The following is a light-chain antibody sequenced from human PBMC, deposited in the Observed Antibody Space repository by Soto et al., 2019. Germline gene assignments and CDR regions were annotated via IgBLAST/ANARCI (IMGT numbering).Light chain of an antibody. CDR2: GAS. CDR1: QSVGSS. CDR3: QQYNNWWT. J-gene: IGKJ1*01. Sequence: VLTQSPDTLSLSPGERATLSCRASQSVGSSSLGWYQQKPGQAPRLVIYGASTRATGIPARFSGSGSGTEFTLTISSLQSEDFAVYYCQQYNNWWTFGQGTKVDIK. V-gene: IGKV3-15*01.